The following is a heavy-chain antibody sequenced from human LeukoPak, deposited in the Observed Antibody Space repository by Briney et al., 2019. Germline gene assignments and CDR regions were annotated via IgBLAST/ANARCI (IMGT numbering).Heavy chain of an antibody. J-gene: IGHJ6*04. D-gene: IGHD3-10*01. CDR1: GGSVSSGSYY. CDR2: IYYSGST. V-gene: IGHV4-61*01. CDR3: ARDYYGSGSYPNPNYGMDV. Sequence: SESLSLTCTVSGGSVSSGSYYWSWIRQPPGKGLEWIGYIYYSGSTNYNPSLKSQLTISVVTSKNQFSLKLSSVPAADTAVYYCARDYYGSGSYPNPNYGMDVWGKGTTVTVSS.